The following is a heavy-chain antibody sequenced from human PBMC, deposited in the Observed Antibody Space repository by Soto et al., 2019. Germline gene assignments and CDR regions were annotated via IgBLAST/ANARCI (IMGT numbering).Heavy chain of an antibody. Sequence: SETLSLTCTVSGGSISSGGYYWSWIRQHPGKGLEWIGYIYYSGSTYYNPSLKSRVTISVDTSKNQFSLKLSSVTAADTAVYYCARVAGSSGYYDYDYWGQGTLVTVSS. J-gene: IGHJ4*02. CDR2: IYYSGST. CDR3: ARVAGSSGYYDYDY. D-gene: IGHD3-22*01. CDR1: GGSISSGGYY. V-gene: IGHV4-31*03.